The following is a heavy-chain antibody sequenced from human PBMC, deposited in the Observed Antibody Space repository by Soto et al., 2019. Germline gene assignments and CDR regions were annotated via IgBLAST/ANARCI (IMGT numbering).Heavy chain of an antibody. D-gene: IGHD5-18*01. V-gene: IGHV4-59*08. CDR3: MRSGYGGGGY. J-gene: IGHJ4*02. Sequence: PSETLSLTCAVSGGSISRYYWSWIRQPPGKGLEWIGYIYYSGSANYNPSLKSRVTISVDASKNQFSLKLNSVTAADTAVYYCMRSGYGGGGYSGQGTLVTVYS. CDR1: GGSISRYY. CDR2: IYYSGSA.